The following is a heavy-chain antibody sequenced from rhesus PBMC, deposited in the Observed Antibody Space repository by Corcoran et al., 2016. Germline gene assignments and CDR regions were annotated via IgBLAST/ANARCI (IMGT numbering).Heavy chain of an antibody. CDR2: IYGSSGST. V-gene: IGHV4-76*01. CDR3: ARSIAAAGMSFDY. Sequence: QLQESGPGVVKPSETLSLTCAVSGGSISSGYDWSWIRQPPGKGLEWIGYIYGSSGSTNYNPSLKNRVTISKDASKNQFSLKLSSVTAADTAVYYCARSIAAAGMSFDYWGQGVLVTVSS. D-gene: IGHD6-25*01. CDR1: GGSISSGYD. J-gene: IGHJ4*01.